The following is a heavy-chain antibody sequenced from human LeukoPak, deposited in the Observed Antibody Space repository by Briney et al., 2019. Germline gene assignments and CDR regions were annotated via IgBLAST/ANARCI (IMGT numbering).Heavy chain of an antibody. J-gene: IGHJ4*02. CDR1: GFTFSSYG. CDR2: IWYDGSNK. D-gene: IGHD3-22*01. CDR3: AKVGGYDSSGYIDY. Sequence: PGGSLRLSCAASGFTFSSYGMHWVRQAPGKGLEWVAVIWYDGSNKYYADSVKGRFTISRDNPKNTLYLQMNSLRAEDTALYYCAKVGGYDSSGYIDYWGQGTLVTVSS. V-gene: IGHV3-30*02.